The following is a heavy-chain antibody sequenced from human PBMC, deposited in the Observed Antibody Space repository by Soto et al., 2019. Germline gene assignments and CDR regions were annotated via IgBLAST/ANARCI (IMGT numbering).Heavy chain of an antibody. Sequence: PGGSMRLSCAASGLTFSSYGMHWVRQDPGKGLEWVAVIWYDGSNKYYADYVKGRFTISRDNSKNTLYLQMNSLRAEDTAVYYCARDSLPNSFLAAIDYWGQGTLVTVSS. V-gene: IGHV3-33*01. CDR3: ARDSLPNSFLAAIDY. J-gene: IGHJ4*02. D-gene: IGHD2-15*01. CDR1: GLTFSSYG. CDR2: IWYDGSNK.